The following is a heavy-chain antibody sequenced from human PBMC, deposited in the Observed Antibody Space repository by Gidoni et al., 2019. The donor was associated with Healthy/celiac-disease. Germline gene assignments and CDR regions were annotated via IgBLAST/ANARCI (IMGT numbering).Heavy chain of an antibody. J-gene: IGHJ4*02. CDR1: GYSFTSYW. V-gene: IGHV5-51*01. D-gene: IGHD3-3*01. CDR3: ARQESENLFWSGPYNGYFDY. CDR2: IYPGDSDT. Sequence: EVQLVQSGAEVKKPGESLKISCKGSGYSFTSYWIGWVRQMPGKGLEWMGIIYPGDSDTRYSPSFQGQVTISADKSISTAYLQWSSLKASDTAMYYCARQESENLFWSGPYNGYFDYWGQGTLVTVSS.